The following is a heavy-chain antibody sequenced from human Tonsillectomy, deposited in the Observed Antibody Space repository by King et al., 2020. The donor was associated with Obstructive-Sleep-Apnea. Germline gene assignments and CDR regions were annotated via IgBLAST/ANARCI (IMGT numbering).Heavy chain of an antibody. Sequence: VQLQQWGAGLLKPSETLSLTCTVYGGSFSGYYWSWIRQPPGKGLEWVGEINHSGSTNYNPSLKSRVTISVDTSKNQFSLKLSSVTAAGTAVYYCARGRGLVRGVIITCDYWGQGTLVTVSS. CDR1: GGSFSGYY. V-gene: IGHV4-34*01. D-gene: IGHD3-10*01. CDR2: INHSGST. CDR3: ARGRGLVRGVIITCDY. J-gene: IGHJ4*02.